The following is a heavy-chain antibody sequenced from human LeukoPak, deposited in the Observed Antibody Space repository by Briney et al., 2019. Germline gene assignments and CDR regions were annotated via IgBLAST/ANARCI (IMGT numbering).Heavy chain of an antibody. CDR1: GFTFSSYW. D-gene: IGHD1-1*01. V-gene: IGHV3-7*01. Sequence: PGGSLRLSCAASGFTFSSYWMSWVRQAPGRGLEWVAIIKQDGSEKYYVDSVKGRFTVSRDNAKNSLYLQMNSLRAEDTAVYYCARDGGWNDYYGMDVWGQGTTVTVSS. CDR3: ARDGGWNDYYGMDV. CDR2: IKQDGSEK. J-gene: IGHJ6*02.